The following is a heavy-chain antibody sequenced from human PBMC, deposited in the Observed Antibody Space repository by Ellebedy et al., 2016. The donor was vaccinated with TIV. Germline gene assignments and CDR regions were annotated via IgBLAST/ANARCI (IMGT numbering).Heavy chain of an antibody. CDR3: ATTKLISHIVVVTEYFQH. D-gene: IGHD2-21*02. V-gene: IGHV4-39*01. Sequence: SETLSLTCTVSGGSISSSSYYWGWIRQPPGKGLEWIGSIYYSGSTYYNPSLKSRVTISVVTSKNQFSLKLSSVTAADTAVYYCATTKLISHIVVVTEYFQHWGQGTLVTVSS. CDR1: GGSISSSSYY. CDR2: IYYSGST. J-gene: IGHJ1*01.